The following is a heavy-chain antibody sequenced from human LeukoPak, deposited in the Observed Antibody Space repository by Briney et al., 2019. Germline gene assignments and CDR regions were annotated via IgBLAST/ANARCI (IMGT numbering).Heavy chain of an antibody. J-gene: IGHJ4*02. CDR1: GGSISSSSYY. D-gene: IGHD2-15*01. CDR2: IYYSGST. V-gene: IGHV4-39*01. CDR3: ARLPSRRYCSGGSCYTDY. Sequence: SETLSLTCTVSGGSISSSSYYWGWIRQPPGKGLEWIGSIYYSGSTYYNPSLKSRVTISVDTSKNQFSLKLSSVTAADTAVYYCARLPSRRYCSGGSCYTDYWGQGTLVTVSS.